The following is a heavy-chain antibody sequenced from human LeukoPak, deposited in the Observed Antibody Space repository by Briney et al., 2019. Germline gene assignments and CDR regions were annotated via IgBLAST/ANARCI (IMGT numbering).Heavy chain of an antibody. CDR2: ITGSGSAT. V-gene: IGHV3-23*01. Sequence: GGSLRLSCAASGFTFSTYAVTWVRQAPGKGLEWVSSITGSGSATYYADSVKGRFTISRDNSKETLYLQMNSLRADDTALYYCAKGMIDILTGYYILNNFDYWGQGTLVTVSS. D-gene: IGHD3-9*01. J-gene: IGHJ4*02. CDR1: GFTFSTYA. CDR3: AKGMIDILTGYYILNNFDY.